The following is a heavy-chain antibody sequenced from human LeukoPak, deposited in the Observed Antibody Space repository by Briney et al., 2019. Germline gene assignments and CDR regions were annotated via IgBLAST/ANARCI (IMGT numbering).Heavy chain of an antibody. V-gene: IGHV1-18*01. D-gene: IGHD2-2*01. CDR2: ISAYNGKT. Sequence: ASVKVSCKASGYTFTSYGISWVRQAPGQGLEWMGWISAYNGKTNYAQKLQGRVTMTTDTSTSTAYMELRSLRSDDTAVYYCARIRGPAANYYYYYMDVWGKGTTVTVSS. CDR1: GYTFTSYG. CDR3: ARIRGPAANYYYYYMDV. J-gene: IGHJ6*03.